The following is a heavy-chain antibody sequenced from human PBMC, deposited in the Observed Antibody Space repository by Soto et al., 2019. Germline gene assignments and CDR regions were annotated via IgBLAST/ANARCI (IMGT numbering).Heavy chain of an antibody. CDR3: ARGLYSRSWRPPYYYYYGMDV. D-gene: IGHD6-13*01. CDR1: GFTFSSYS. V-gene: IGHV3-21*01. CDR2: ISSSSSYI. Sequence: GGSLRLSCAASGFTFSSYSMNWVRQAPGKGLEWVSSISSSSSYIYYADSVKGRFTISRDNAKNSLYLQMNSLRAEDTAVYYCARGLYSRSWRPPYYYYYGMDVWGQGTTVTVSS. J-gene: IGHJ6*02.